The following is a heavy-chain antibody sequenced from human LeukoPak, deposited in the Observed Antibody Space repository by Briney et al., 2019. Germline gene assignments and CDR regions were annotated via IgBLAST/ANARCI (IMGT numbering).Heavy chain of an antibody. D-gene: IGHD6-19*01. Sequence: SETLSLTCTVSGGSIRSYYWNWIRQPPGKGLEWIGYMHHSGSTKHNPYLKSRVTISVDTSKSQFSLKLSSVTAADTAVYYCARHAAVEGSSGWSPLWWFDPWGQGTLVTVSS. CDR3: ARHAAVEGSSGWSPLWWFDP. CDR2: MHHSGST. CDR1: GGSIRSYY. J-gene: IGHJ5*02. V-gene: IGHV4-59*08.